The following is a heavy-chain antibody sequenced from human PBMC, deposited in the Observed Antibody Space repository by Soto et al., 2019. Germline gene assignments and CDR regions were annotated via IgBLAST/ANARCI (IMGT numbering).Heavy chain of an antibody. Sequence: GGSLRLSCAASGFTFSSYDMHWVRQATGKGLEWVSAIGTAGATYYPGSVKGRFTISRENAKNSLYLQMNSLRAGDTAVYYCARAKGYSYGYYFDYWGQGTLVTVSS. CDR3: ARAKGYSYGYYFDY. CDR2: IGTAGAT. J-gene: IGHJ4*02. D-gene: IGHD5-18*01. V-gene: IGHV3-13*01. CDR1: GFTFSSYD.